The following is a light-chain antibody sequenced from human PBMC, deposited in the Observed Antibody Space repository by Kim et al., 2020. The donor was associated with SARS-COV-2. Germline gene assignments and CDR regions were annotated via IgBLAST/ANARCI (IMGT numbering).Light chain of an antibody. CDR2: DVS. J-gene: IGLJ2*01. CDR1: SSDVGGYNY. CDR3: SSYTSSSSVV. Sequence: QSALTQPASVSGSPGQSITISCTGTSSDVGGYNYVSWYQQHPGKAPKLMIYDVSKRPSGVSNRFSGSKSGNTASLTISGLQAEDEADCYCSSYTSSSSVVFGGGTQLTVL. V-gene: IGLV2-14*01.